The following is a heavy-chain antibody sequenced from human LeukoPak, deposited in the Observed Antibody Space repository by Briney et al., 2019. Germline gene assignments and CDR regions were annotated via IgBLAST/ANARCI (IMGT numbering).Heavy chain of an antibody. J-gene: IGHJ4*02. CDR3: AISGSYVLVW. D-gene: IGHD1-26*01. Sequence: GGSLRLSCAASGFIFSSYEMNWVRQAPGKGLEWVSYISSSGSTIYYADSVKGRFTISRDNAKNSLYLQMNSLRAEDTAVYYCAISGSYVLVWWGQGTLVTVSS. CDR1: GFIFSSYE. CDR2: ISSSGSTI. V-gene: IGHV3-48*03.